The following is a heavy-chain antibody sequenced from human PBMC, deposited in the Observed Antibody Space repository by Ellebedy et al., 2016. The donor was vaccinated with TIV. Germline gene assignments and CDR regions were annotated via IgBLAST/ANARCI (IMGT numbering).Heavy chain of an antibody. D-gene: IGHD1-26*01. CDR3: VKDRRRAFDY. J-gene: IGHJ4*02. Sequence: PGGSLRLSCKASGFTFSGQTMSWVRQAPGKGLEWVSAFSGSAGITHYADSVKGRFTISRDNSKNTLYLQMNSLRDEDTAIYYCVKDRRRAFDYWGQGTLVTVSS. CDR1: GFTFSGQT. CDR2: FSGSAGIT. V-gene: IGHV3-23*01.